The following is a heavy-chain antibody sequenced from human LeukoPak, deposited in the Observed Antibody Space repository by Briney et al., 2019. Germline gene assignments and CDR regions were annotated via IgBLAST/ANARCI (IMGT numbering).Heavy chain of an antibody. CDR1: GFTVSDNY. J-gene: IGHJ3*02. CDR2: MYSRGDT. CDR3: ARDPYAIAVAGVGAFDI. V-gene: IGHV3-53*01. D-gene: IGHD6-19*01. Sequence: GGSLRLSCVASGFTVSDNYMSWVRQAPGKGLEWVSVMYSRGDTYYANSVKGRFTFSRDISKNTLYLQMNSLRAEDTAVYYCARDPYAIAVAGVGAFDIWGQGTMVTVSS.